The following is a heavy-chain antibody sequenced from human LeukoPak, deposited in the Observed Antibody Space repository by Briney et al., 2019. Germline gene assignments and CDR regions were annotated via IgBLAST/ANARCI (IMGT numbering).Heavy chain of an antibody. Sequence: SETLSLTCAVSGASISGSGYYWGRIRQPPGKGLEWIGNIYYSGSTYYNPSLQSRVTISIDMSKNEFSLRLNSVTAADTAMYYCAKSGGYGLIDYWGQGTLVTVSS. CDR2: IYYSGST. V-gene: IGHV4-39*01. D-gene: IGHD1-26*01. J-gene: IGHJ4*02. CDR1: GASISGSGYY. CDR3: AKSGGYGLIDY.